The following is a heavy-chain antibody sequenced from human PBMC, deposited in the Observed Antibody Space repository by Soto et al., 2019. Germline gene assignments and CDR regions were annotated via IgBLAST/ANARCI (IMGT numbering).Heavy chain of an antibody. CDR1: GFTFSSYS. CDR3: ARAIIHYYGMDV. J-gene: IGHJ6*02. CDR2: ISSSSSTI. D-gene: IGHD1-20*01. Sequence: EVQLVESGGGLVQPGGFLRLSCAASGFTFSSYSMNWVRQAPGKGLEWVSYISSSSSTIYYADSVKGRFTISRDNAKNSLYLQMNSLRDEDTAVYYCARAIIHYYGMDVWGQGTTVTVSS. V-gene: IGHV3-48*02.